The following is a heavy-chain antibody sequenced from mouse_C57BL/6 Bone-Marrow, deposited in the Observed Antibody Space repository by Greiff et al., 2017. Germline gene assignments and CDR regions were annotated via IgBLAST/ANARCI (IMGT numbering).Heavy chain of an antibody. CDR3: ARPYLHY. D-gene: IGHD5-5*01. CDR1: GYAFSSSW. CDR2: IYPGAGDT. J-gene: IGHJ2*01. Sequence: QVQLLQSGPELVKPGASVKISCTASGYAFSSSWMNWVKQRPGKGLAWIGRIYPGAGDTNYNGKFKGKATLTADTSSSTAYMQLSSLTSEASAVYFCARPYLHYWGQGTTLTVSS. V-gene: IGHV1-82*01.